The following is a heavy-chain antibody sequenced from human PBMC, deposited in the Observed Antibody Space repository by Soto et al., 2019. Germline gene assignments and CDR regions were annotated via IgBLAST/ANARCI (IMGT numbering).Heavy chain of an antibody. CDR2: ISPDNGNT. Sequence: QVQLVQSGGEVKKPGASVKVSCKASGYTFTIYGINWVRQAPGQGLEWMGWISPDNGNTNYAQKLQGRVTMTTDTXXXXXXXXXXXXXXXXXXXXXXXXXXXXXXXAGMDVWGQGTTVTVSS. CDR3: XXXXXXXXXAGMDV. V-gene: IGHV1-18*01. J-gene: IGHJ6*02. CDR1: GYTFTIYG.